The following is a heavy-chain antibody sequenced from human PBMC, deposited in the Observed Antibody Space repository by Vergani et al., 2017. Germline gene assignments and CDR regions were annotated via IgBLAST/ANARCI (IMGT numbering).Heavy chain of an antibody. Sequence: QVQLQQWGAGLLKPSETLSLTCAVYGGSFSGYYWSWIRQPPGKGLEWIGEINHSGSTNYNPSLKSRVTISVATSKNQFSLKLSSVTAADTAVYYWARGAIYSYGRYVIDYWGQGTLVTVSS. CDR3: ARGAIYSYGRYVIDY. J-gene: IGHJ4*02. CDR1: GGSFSGYY. CDR2: INHSGST. D-gene: IGHD5-18*01. V-gene: IGHV4-34*01.